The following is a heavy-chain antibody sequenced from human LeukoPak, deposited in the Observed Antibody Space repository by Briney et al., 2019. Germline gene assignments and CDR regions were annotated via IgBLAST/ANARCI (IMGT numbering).Heavy chain of an antibody. J-gene: IGHJ6*03. CDR2: FDPEDGET. Sequence: ASVKVSCKVSGYTLTELSMHWVRQAPGKGLEWMGGFDPEDGETIYAQKFQGRVTMTEDTSTDTAYMELSSLRSEDTAVYYCARYGSSSLRAGYYYYMDVWGKGTTVTVSS. V-gene: IGHV1-24*01. CDR3: ARYGSSSLRAGYYYYMDV. D-gene: IGHD6-6*01. CDR1: GYTLTELS.